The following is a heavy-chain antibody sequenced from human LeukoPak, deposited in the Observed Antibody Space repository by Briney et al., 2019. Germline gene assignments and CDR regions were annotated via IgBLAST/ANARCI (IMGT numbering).Heavy chain of an antibody. J-gene: IGHJ4*02. CDR1: GFTFSSSA. V-gene: IGHV3-23*01. CDR3: AKGYNFGGYYFDY. CDR2: ISNNGGYT. D-gene: IGHD5-18*01. Sequence: GGSLRLSCAASGFTFSSSAMSWVRQAPGKGLEWVSAISNNGGYTYYADSVKGRFTISRDNSKNTLYLQMNSLRAEDTAVYYCAKGYNFGGYYFDYWGQGTLVTVSS.